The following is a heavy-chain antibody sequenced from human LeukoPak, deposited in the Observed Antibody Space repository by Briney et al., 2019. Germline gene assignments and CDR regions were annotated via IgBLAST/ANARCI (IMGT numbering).Heavy chain of an antibody. J-gene: IGHJ5*02. V-gene: IGHV3-48*03. CDR3: ARDSTMVRGVIPWFDP. CDR1: GLTFSSYE. Sequence: GGSLRLSCAASGLTFSSYEMNWVRQAPGKGLEWVSYISSSGSTIYYADSVKGRFTISRDNAKNSLYLQMNSLRAEDTAVYYCARDSTMVRGVIPWFDPWGQGTLVTVSS. CDR2: ISSSGSTI. D-gene: IGHD3-10*01.